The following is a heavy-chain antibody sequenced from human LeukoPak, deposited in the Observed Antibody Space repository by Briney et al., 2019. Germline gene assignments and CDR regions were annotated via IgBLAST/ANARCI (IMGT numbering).Heavy chain of an antibody. D-gene: IGHD5-12*01. V-gene: IGHV3-21*01. CDR2: ISSSSSYI. J-gene: IGHJ4*02. Sequence: GGSLRLSCAASGFTFSSYSMNWVRQAPGKGLEWVSSISSSSSYIYYADSVKGRFTISRDNAKNSLYLQMNSLRAEDTAVYYCARDRSGYDLASVFGYWGQGTLVTVSS. CDR1: GFTFSSYS. CDR3: ARDRSGYDLASVFGY.